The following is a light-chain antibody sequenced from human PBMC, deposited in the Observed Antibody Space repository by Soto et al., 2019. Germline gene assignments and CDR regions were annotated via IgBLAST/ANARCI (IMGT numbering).Light chain of an antibody. CDR3: QQCNNYPYT. J-gene: IGKJ2*01. CDR1: QGISSA. CDR2: DAS. Sequence: AIQLTQSPSSLSASVGERVTITCRASQGISSALAWYQRKPGKAPKLLIYDASSLESGVPSRFSGRGSGTDFTLTISSXQPEDFATYYCQQCNNYPYTFGQGTKVDIK. V-gene: IGKV1D-13*01.